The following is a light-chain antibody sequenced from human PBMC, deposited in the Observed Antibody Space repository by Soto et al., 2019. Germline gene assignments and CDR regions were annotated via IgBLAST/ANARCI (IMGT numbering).Light chain of an antibody. CDR3: QQYNTFST. V-gene: IGKV1-5*01. CDR2: DAS. Sequence: DIQMTQSPSTLSASVGDRVSITCRASQSISAYLAWYHQKPGKAPELLIYDASESAVPSRFSGSGSGTLFTLTISSLQPDDFGTYYCQQYNTFSTFGQGTKLEIK. CDR1: QSISAY. J-gene: IGKJ2*01.